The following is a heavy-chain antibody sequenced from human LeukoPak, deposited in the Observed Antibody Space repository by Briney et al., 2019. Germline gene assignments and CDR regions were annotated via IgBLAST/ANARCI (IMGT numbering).Heavy chain of an antibody. Sequence: HTGGPLRLSCAASGLTLSSCWMHWVRQAPGKGLVWVSRINSDGSATNYAHSVKGRFSISRDNAKKTLYLQMNSLRAEDTAVYYCASVVGGYYPPVEGFDIWGQGTMVTVSS. CDR3: ASVVGGYYPPVEGFDI. D-gene: IGHD3-3*01. CDR2: INSDGSAT. J-gene: IGHJ3*02. V-gene: IGHV3-74*01. CDR1: GLTLSSCW.